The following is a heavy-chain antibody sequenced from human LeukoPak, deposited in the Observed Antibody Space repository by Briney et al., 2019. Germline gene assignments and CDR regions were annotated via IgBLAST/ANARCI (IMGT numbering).Heavy chain of an antibody. D-gene: IGHD6-13*01. CDR1: GYTFTGYY. J-gene: IGHJ4*02. CDR2: INPNSGGT. CDR3: AMSIAAAGKEIYFDY. V-gene: IGHV1-2*02. Sequence: GASVKVSCKASGYTFTGYYMHWVRQAPGQGLEWMGWINPNSGGTNYAQKFQGRVTMTRDTSISTAYMELSRLRSDDTAVYYCAMSIAAAGKEIYFDYWGQGTLVTVSS.